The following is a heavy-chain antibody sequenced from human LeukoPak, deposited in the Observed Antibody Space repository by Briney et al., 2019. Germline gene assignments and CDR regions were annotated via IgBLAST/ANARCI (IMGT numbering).Heavy chain of an antibody. CDR3: ARDMYKYDSSGSRAFDI. V-gene: IGHV4-59*01. CDR1: GVSISSYY. J-gene: IGHJ3*02. Sequence: SETLSLTCTVSGVSISSYYWSWIRQPPGKGLEWIGYSYYSGSTNYNPSLKSRVTISVDTSKNQFSLKLSSVTAADTAVYYCARDMYKYDSSGSRAFDIWGQGTMVTVSS. CDR2: SYYSGST. D-gene: IGHD3-22*01.